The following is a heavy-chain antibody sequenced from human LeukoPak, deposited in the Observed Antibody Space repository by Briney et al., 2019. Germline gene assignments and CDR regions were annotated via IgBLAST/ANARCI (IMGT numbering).Heavy chain of an antibody. V-gene: IGHV3-7*01. Sequence: GGSLRLSCAASGFTFSSYWMNWVRQAPGKGLEWVANIKQDGSEKYHVDSVKGRFTISRDNAKNSLYLQMNSLRAEDTAVYYCARDSTTVTELDYWGQGTLVTVSS. D-gene: IGHD4-17*01. CDR1: GFTFSSYW. CDR2: IKQDGSEK. CDR3: ARDSTTVTELDY. J-gene: IGHJ4*02.